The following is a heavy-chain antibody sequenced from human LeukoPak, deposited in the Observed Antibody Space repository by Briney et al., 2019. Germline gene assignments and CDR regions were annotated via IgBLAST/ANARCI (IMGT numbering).Heavy chain of an antibody. D-gene: IGHD3-3*01. CDR1: GFSFSSYE. Sequence: GGSLRLSCAASGFSFSSYEMNWVRQAPGKGLEWVSFISGSGSTIYYADSVKGRFTISRDNAKNSLYLQMNSLRAEDTAVYYCARAPAYDFWSGYYPRPFDYWGHGTLVTVSS. CDR3: ARAPAYDFWSGYYPRPFDY. J-gene: IGHJ4*01. CDR2: ISGSGSTI. V-gene: IGHV3-48*03.